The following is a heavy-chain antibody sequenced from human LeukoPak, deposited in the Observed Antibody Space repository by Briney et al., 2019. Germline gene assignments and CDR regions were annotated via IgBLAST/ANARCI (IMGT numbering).Heavy chain of an antibody. J-gene: IGHJ6*02. CDR2: ISWNSGSI. CDR1: GFTFDDYA. D-gene: IGHD2-2*01. CDR3: ARDGVTSTSWLYYYYGMDV. Sequence: GGSLRLSCAASGFTFDDYAMHWVRQAPGKGLEWVSGISWNSGSIGYADSVKGRFTISRDNAKNSLYLQMNSLRAEDTALYYCARDGVTSTSWLYYYYGMDVWGQGTTVTVSS. V-gene: IGHV3-9*01.